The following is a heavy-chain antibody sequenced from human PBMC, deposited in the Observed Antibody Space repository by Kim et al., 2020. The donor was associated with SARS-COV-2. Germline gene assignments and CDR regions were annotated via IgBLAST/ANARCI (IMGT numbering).Heavy chain of an antibody. J-gene: IGHJ6*02. Sequence: GGSLRLSCAASGFTFSSYWMSWVRQAPGKGLEWVANIKQDGSEKYYVDSVKGRFTISRDNAKNSLYLQMNSLRAEDTAVYYCARDAHDDLHYYYYGMDVWGQGTTVTVSS. V-gene: IGHV3-7*01. CDR1: GFTFSSYW. D-gene: IGHD3-3*01. CDR3: ARDAHDDLHYYYYGMDV. CDR2: IKQDGSEK.